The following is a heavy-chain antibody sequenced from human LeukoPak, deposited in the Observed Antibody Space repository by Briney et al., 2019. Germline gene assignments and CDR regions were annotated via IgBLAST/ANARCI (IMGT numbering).Heavy chain of an antibody. Sequence: SVKVSCKASGGTFSSYAISWVRQAPGQGLEWMGGIIPIFGTANYAQKFQGRVTITADKSTSTAYMELSSLRSEDTAVYYCARDGYGDFHYFDYWGQGTLVTVSS. J-gene: IGHJ4*02. V-gene: IGHV1-69*06. D-gene: IGHD4-17*01. CDR1: GGTFSSYA. CDR2: IIPIFGTA. CDR3: ARDGYGDFHYFDY.